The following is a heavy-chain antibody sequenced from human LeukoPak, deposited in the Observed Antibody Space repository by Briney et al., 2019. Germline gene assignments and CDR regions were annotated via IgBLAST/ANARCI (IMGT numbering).Heavy chain of an antibody. J-gene: IGHJ6*02. D-gene: IGHD2-8*01. CDR3: AVLHYYAMDV. CDR2: ISWNSGTK. V-gene: IGHV3-9*01. CDR1: GFTFDDYA. Sequence: GRSLRLSCAASGFTFDDYAMHWVRQAPGKGLEWVSGISWNSGTKGYADSVKGRFTISRDNAKNSLYLQMNSLRGEDADLYYCAVLHYYAMDVWGQGTTVTVSS.